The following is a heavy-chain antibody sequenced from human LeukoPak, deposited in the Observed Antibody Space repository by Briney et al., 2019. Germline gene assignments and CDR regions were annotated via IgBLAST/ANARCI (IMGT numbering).Heavy chain of an antibody. CDR1: GYTFTTYY. J-gene: IGHJ5*02. V-gene: IGHV1-46*01. Sequence: ASVKVSCKASGYTFTTYYLHWVRQAPGQGLEWMGIINPSGGSTSYAQKFQGRVTMTEDTSTDTAYMELSSLRSEDTAVYYCATDNFHTGYSTIPWGQGTLVTVSS. CDR3: ATDNFHTGYSTIP. CDR2: INPSGGST. D-gene: IGHD6-13*01.